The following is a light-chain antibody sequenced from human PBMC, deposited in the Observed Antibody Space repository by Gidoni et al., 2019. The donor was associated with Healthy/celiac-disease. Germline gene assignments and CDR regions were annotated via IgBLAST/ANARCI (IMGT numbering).Light chain of an antibody. J-gene: IGKJ1*01. Sequence: DIQMTQSPSTLSASVGDRVTITCRASQSISNWLAWYQQKPGKAPKLLIYDASSLESGVPSRFSDSGSGTEFTLTISSLQPDDFATYYCQQYNSYWTFSQGTKVEIK. CDR2: DAS. CDR1: QSISNW. CDR3: QQYNSYWT. V-gene: IGKV1-5*01.